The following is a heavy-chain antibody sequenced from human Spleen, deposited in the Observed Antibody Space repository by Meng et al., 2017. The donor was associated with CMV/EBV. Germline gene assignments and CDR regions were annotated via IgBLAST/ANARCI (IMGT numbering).Heavy chain of an antibody. CDR2: IYYSGST. CDR1: VGSISSGDYY. CDR3: ARTVGYSNYWFDP. J-gene: IGHJ5*02. Sequence: SVGSISSGDYYWSWNRQPPRKGLEWIGYIYYSGSTYYNPSLKSRVTISVDTSKNQFSLKLSSVTAADTAVYYCARTVGYSNYWFDPWGQGTLVTVSS. D-gene: IGHD4-11*01. V-gene: IGHV4-30-4*08.